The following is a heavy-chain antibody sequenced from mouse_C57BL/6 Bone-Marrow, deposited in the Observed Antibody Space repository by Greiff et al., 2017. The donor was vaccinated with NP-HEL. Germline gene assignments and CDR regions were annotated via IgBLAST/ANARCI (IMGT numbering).Heavy chain of an antibody. V-gene: IGHV1-42*01. CDR2: INPSTGGT. J-gene: IGHJ3*01. CDR1: GYSFTGYY. Sequence: EVKLMESGPELVKPGASVKISCKASGYSFTGYYMNWVKQSPEKSLEWIGEINPSTGGTTYNQKFKAKATLTVDKSSSTAYMQLKSLTSEDSAVYYCARKRLGDVRTWFAYWGQGTLVTVSA. CDR3: ARKRLGDVRTWFAY. D-gene: IGHD3-2*02.